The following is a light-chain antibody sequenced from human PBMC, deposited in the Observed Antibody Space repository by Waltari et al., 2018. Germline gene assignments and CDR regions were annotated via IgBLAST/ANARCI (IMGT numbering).Light chain of an antibody. Sequence: IVMTQSPLSLPVTPGQPSSIPCRSSQSLLHSNGFHYLDWYLQKPGQSPQLLIYLSFNRASGVPDRFSGSGSGTDFTLKSSRVEAEDVGVYYCMQTLQSWTFGQGTKVEI. J-gene: IGKJ1*01. CDR3: MQTLQSWT. CDR2: LSF. CDR1: QSLLHSNGFHY. V-gene: IGKV2-28*01.